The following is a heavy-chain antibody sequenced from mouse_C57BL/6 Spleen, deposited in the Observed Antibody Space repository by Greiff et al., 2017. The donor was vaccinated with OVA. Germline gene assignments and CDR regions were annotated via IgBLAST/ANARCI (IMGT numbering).Heavy chain of an antibody. D-gene: IGHD1-1*01. V-gene: IGHV10-3*01. CDR2: IRSKSSNYAT. CDR3: VRGGDYYGSSFYWYFDV. J-gene: IGHJ1*03. CDR1: GFTFNTYA. Sequence: EVMLVESGGGLVQPKGSLKLSCAASGFTFNTYAMHWVRQAPGKGLEWVARIRSKSSNYATYYADSVKDRFTISRDDSQSMLYLQMNNLKTEDTAMYYCVRGGDYYGSSFYWYFDVWGTGTTVTVSS.